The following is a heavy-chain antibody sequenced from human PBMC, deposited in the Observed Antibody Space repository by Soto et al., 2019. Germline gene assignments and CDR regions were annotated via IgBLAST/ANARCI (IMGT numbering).Heavy chain of an antibody. CDR2: ISAYNGNT. J-gene: IGHJ5*01. CDR3: ARGGLLGIVLVPAATGVWFDS. D-gene: IGHD2-2*03. CDR1: GYTFTSYG. V-gene: IGHV1-18*01. Sequence: ASVKVSCKASGYTFTSYGISWVRQAPGQGLEWMGWISAYNGNTNYAQKLQGRVTMTTDTSTSTAYMELRSLRSDDTAVYYCARGGLLGIVLVPAATGVWFDSRGQGTLVTVSS.